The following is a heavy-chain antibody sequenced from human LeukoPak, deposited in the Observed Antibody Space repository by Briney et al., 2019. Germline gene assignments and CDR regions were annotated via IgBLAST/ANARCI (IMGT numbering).Heavy chain of an antibody. J-gene: IGHJ4*02. CDR2: IYWDDDD. V-gene: IGHV2-5*02. Sequence: SGPTLVNPTQTLTVTCPFSGFSLSSSGMGVGWIRQPPGKALEWLALIYWDDDDRYNPSLRSRLIVSKDTSKNQVVLTMTNMDPVDTATYFCARSSKYRSGRYYFDSWGQGILVTVSS. D-gene: IGHD2-8*02. CDR1: GFSLSSSGMG. CDR3: ARSSKYRSGRYYFDS.